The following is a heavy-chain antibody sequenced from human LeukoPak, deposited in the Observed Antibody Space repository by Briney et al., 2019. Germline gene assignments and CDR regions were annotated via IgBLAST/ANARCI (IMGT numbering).Heavy chain of an antibody. D-gene: IGHD3-22*01. CDR2: ISAYNGNT. V-gene: IGHV1-18*01. CDR1: GYTFTSYG. Sequence: ASVKVSCKASGYTFTSYGISWVRQAPGQGLEWMGWISAYNGNTNYAQKLQGRVTMTTDTSTSTAYMEPRSLRSDDTAVYYCARDGAYYYDSSGYYSDYWGQGTLVTVSS. CDR3: ARDGAYYYDSSGYYSDY. J-gene: IGHJ4*02.